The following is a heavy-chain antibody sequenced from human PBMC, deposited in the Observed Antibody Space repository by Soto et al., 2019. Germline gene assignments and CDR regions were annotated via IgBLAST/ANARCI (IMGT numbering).Heavy chain of an antibody. D-gene: IGHD1-26*01. Sequence: ASVKVSCKASGYTFTSYDINWARQATGQGLEWMGWMNPNSGNTGYAQKFQGRVTMTRNTSISTAYTELSSLRSEDTAVYYCARASWSPRAFDYWGQGTLVTVSS. V-gene: IGHV1-8*01. CDR1: GYTFTSYD. CDR2: MNPNSGNT. J-gene: IGHJ4*02. CDR3: ARASWSPRAFDY.